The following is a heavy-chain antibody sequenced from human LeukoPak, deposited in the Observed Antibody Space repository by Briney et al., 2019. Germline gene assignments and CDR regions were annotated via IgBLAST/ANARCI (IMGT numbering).Heavy chain of an antibody. Sequence: GGSLRLSCAASGFTFSSYSMNWVRQAPGKGREWVSCISTSSSYKYYADSVKGRFTISRDNAKNSLYLQMNSLRAEDTAVYYCASNYSSGTYYFDYWGQGALVTVSS. CDR3: ASNYSSGTYYFDY. D-gene: IGHD6-19*01. CDR2: ISTSSSYK. CDR1: GFTFSSYS. V-gene: IGHV3-21*01. J-gene: IGHJ4*02.